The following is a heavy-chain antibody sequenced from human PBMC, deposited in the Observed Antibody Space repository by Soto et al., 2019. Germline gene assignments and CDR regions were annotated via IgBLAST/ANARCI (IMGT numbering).Heavy chain of an antibody. CDR2: ISYDGSNK. Sequence: PGGSLRLSCAASGFTFSSYAMHWVRQAPGKGLEWVAVISYDGSNKYCADSVKGRFTISRDNSKNTLYLQMNSLRAEDTAVYYCASPYKLVIALDVWGQGTTVTVSS. D-gene: IGHD3-9*01. CDR1: GFTFSSYA. J-gene: IGHJ6*02. CDR3: ASPYKLVIALDV. V-gene: IGHV3-30-3*01.